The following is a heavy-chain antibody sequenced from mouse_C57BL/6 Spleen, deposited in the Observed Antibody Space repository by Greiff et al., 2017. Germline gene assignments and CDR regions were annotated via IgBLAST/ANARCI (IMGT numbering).Heavy chain of an antibody. J-gene: IGHJ4*01. CDR2: INYDGSST. D-gene: IGHD2-3*01. CDR1: GFTFSDYY. V-gene: IGHV5-16*01. Sequence: EVKVVESEGGLVQPGSSMKLSCTASGFTFSDYYMAWVRQVPEKGLEWVANINYDGSSTYYLDSLKSRFIISGDNAKNLLYLQMSSLKSEDTATYYCARCFIYDGYHYAMDYWGQGTSVTVSS. CDR3: ARCFIYDGYHYAMDY.